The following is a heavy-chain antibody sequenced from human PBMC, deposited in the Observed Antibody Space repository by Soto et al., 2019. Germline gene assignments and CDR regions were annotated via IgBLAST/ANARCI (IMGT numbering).Heavy chain of an antibody. D-gene: IGHD2-15*01. V-gene: IGHV1-24*01. Sequence: ASVKVSCKVSGHTLTELSMHWVRQAPGKGLEWMGGFDPEDGETIYAQKFQGRVTMTEDTSTDTAYMELSSLRSEDTAVYYCATVKGSEYCSGGSCYPPAFDYWGQGTLVTVSS. CDR3: ATVKGSEYCSGGSCYPPAFDY. J-gene: IGHJ4*02. CDR2: FDPEDGET. CDR1: GHTLTELS.